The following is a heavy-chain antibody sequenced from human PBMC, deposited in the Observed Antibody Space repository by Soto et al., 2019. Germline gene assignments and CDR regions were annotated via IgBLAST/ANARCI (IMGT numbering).Heavy chain of an antibody. J-gene: IGHJ4*02. CDR3: ARATGPTDYYDSSGYPFDY. V-gene: IGHV1-2*04. CDR1: GYTFTGYY. CDR2: INPNSGGT. Sequence: ASVKVSCKASGYTFTGYYMHWVRQAPGQGHEWKGWINPNSGGTNYAQKFQGWVTMTRDTSISTAYMELSRLRSDDTAVYYCARATGPTDYYDSSGYPFDYWGQGTLVTVSS. D-gene: IGHD3-22*01.